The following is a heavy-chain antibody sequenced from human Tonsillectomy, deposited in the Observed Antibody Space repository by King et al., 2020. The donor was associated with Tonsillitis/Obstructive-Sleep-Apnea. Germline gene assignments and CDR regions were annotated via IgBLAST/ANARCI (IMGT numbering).Heavy chain of an antibody. CDR3: AIVVIHTPGVVPDHNWFDP. Sequence: QLQESGPGLVKPSETLSLTCTVSGGSISSSSYYWGWIRQPPGKGLEWIGSIYYSGSTYYNPSLKSRVTISVDTSKNQFSLKLSSVTAADTAVYYCAIVVIHTPGVVPDHNWFDPWGQGTLVTVSS. CDR2: IYYSGST. V-gene: IGHV4-39*01. J-gene: IGHJ5*02. CDR1: GGSISSSSYY. D-gene: IGHD3-22*01.